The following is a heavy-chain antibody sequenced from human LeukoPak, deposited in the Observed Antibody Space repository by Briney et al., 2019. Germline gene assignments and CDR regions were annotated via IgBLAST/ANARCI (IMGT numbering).Heavy chain of an antibody. CDR2: IYYSGTS. CDR1: GGSISTGGYY. D-gene: IGHD4-17*01. J-gene: IGHJ4*02. CDR3: ARSGTVTTWNY. Sequence: SETLSLTCTVSGGSISTGGYYWSWIRQHPGKGLEWIGYIYYSGTSYYNPSLKSRVSISLDTSKNQFSLNLSSVTAADTAVYYCARSGTVTTWNYWGQGTLVTVSS. V-gene: IGHV4-31*03.